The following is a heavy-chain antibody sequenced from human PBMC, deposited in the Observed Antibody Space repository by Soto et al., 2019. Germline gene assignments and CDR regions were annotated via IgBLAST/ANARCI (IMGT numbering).Heavy chain of an antibody. J-gene: IGHJ4*02. CDR2: ISYDGSNK. CDR1: GFTFSSYG. Sequence: VQLVESGGGVVQPGRSLRLSFAASGFTFSSYGIHWVRQAPGKGLEWVAVISYDGSNKYYADSVKGRFTISRDNSKNTLYLQMNSLRAEDTAVYYCAKAGIVVVVAGAFDSWGQGTLVTVSS. CDR3: AKAGIVVVVAGAFDS. D-gene: IGHD2-15*01. V-gene: IGHV3-30*18.